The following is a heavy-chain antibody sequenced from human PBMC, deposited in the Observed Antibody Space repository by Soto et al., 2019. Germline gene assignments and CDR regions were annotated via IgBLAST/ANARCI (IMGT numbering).Heavy chain of an antibody. CDR2: IIPIFGTA. D-gene: IGHD3-22*01. J-gene: IGHJ4*02. CDR3: ASELPYYYDSSGYFDY. CDR1: GVTFSSYA. Sequence: QVQLVQSGAEVKKPGSSVKVSCKASGVTFSSYAISWVRQAPGQGLEWMGGIIPIFGTANYAQKFQGRVTITADESTSTDYMELSSLRSEDTAVYYCASELPYYYDSSGYFDYWGQGTLVTVSS. V-gene: IGHV1-69*01.